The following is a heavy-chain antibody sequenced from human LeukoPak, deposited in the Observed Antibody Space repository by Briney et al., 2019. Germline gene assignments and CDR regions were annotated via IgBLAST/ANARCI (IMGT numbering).Heavy chain of an antibody. CDR3: ARLTTVPSFYFDY. Sequence: SETLSLTCSVSGGSISSGSYYWSWIRQPAGKGLEWIGRIYTSGSPNYNPSLKSRVTISVDTSKNQFSLKLSSVTAADTAVYYCARLTTVPSFYFDYWGQGTLVTVSS. D-gene: IGHD4-17*01. CDR2: IYTSGSP. V-gene: IGHV4-61*02. CDR1: GGSISSGSYY. J-gene: IGHJ4*02.